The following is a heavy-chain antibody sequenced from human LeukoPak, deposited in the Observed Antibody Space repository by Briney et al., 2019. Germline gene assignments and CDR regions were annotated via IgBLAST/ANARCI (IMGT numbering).Heavy chain of an antibody. CDR3: AKERASRLPFDS. D-gene: IGHD4-11*01. CDR1: GFTFSSYG. CDR2: IWYDGSNK. Sequence: GGSLRLSCAASGFTFSSYGMHWVRQAPGKGLEWVAVIWYDGSNKYYADSVKGRFTISRDNSKDTLYLQMNSLRVEDTAVYYCAKERASRLPFDSWGQGTLVTVSS. V-gene: IGHV3-33*06. J-gene: IGHJ4*02.